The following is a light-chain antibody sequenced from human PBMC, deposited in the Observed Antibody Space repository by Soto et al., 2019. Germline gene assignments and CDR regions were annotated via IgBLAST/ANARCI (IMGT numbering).Light chain of an antibody. CDR1: QDISSN. Sequence: EIVMTQSPTTLSVSPGERCTLSCRASQDISSNLAWYQQKPGQTPRLLIHGASTRATGIPARFSGSGSGTRFTLTIASLQSEDFAVYYCQQYDNWPRTFGQGTKVDIK. CDR2: GAS. J-gene: IGKJ1*01. V-gene: IGKV3-15*01. CDR3: QQYDNWPRT.